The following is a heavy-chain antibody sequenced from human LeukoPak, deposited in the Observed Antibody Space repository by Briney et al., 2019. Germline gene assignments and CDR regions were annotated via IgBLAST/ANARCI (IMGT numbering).Heavy chain of an antibody. CDR2: INPNSGGT. J-gene: IGHJ4*02. D-gene: IGHD6-19*01. CDR3: ARGPYSSGWYNFDY. CDR1: GYTFTGYY. Sequence: ASVKVSCKASGYTFTGYYMHWVRQAPGQGLEWMGRINPNSGGTNYAQEFQGRVTMTRDTSISTAYMELSRLRSDDTAVYYCARGPYSSGWYNFDYWGQGTLVTVSS. V-gene: IGHV1-2*06.